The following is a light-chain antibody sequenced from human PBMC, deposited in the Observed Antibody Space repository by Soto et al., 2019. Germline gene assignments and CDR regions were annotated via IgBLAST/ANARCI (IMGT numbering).Light chain of an antibody. V-gene: IGKV1-39*01. CDR1: QSINNY. CDR2: AAS. J-gene: IGKJ4*01. CDR3: QQRSSTPLT. Sequence: DIPMTQSPSSLSASVGDRVTITCRASQSINNYLSWYQHTLGKAPKLLIYAASTLQSVVPSRFSGSGYGTDFTLTISSLHPEDFATYYCQQRSSTPLTFGGGTKVEL.